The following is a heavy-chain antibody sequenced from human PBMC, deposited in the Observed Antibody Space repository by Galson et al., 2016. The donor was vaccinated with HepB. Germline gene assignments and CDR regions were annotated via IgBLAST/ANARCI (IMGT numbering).Heavy chain of an antibody. CDR1: GYTFTSYA. V-gene: IGHV1-18*01. J-gene: IGHJ6*02. CDR3: ARVSLTVTTGYYYYYGMDV. D-gene: IGHD4-17*01. Sequence: SVKVSCKASGYTFTSYAISWVRQAPGQGFEWMGWISPDNGDTAIAQRFQGRVTLTTATSTKTAHMELTSLRSDDTAVYYCARVSLTVTTGYYYYYGMDVWGQGTTVTVSS. CDR2: ISPDNGDT.